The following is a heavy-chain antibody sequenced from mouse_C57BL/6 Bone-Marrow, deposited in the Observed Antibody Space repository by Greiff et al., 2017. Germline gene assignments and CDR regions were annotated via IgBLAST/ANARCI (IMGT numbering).Heavy chain of an antibody. Sequence: QVQLQQPGAELVRPGSSVKLSCKASGYTFTSYWMDWVKQRPGQGLEWIGNIYPSDSETHYNQKFKDKATLTVDKSSSTAYMHLSSLTSEDSAVYYCAQLGPFDYWGQGTTLTVSS. J-gene: IGHJ2*01. CDR1: GYTFTSYW. CDR3: AQLGPFDY. V-gene: IGHV1-61*01. D-gene: IGHD4-1*02. CDR2: IYPSDSET.